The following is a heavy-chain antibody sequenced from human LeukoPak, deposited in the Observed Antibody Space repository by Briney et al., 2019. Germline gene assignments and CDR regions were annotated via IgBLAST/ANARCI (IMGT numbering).Heavy chain of an antibody. CDR1: GGSISSGIYD. D-gene: IGHD6-13*01. CDR3: ARHVRQQLPPKAFDY. V-gene: IGHV4-39*01. J-gene: IGHJ4*02. CDR2: IYYSGNT. Sequence: PSETLSLTCTVSGGSISSGIYDWGWIRQPPGKGLEWIGSIYYSGNTYYNPSLKSRVTISVDTSKNQLSLKLNSVTAADTAVYYCARHVRQQLPPKAFDYWGQGTLVTVSS.